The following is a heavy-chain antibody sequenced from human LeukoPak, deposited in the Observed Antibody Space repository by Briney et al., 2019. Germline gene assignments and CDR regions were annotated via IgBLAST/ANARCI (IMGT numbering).Heavy chain of an antibody. V-gene: IGHV1-2*02. CDR2: INPNSGGT. D-gene: IGHD3-10*01. CDR1: GYTFTSYD. Sequence: ASVKVSCKASGYTFTSYDINWVRQATGQGLEWMGWINPNSGGTNYAQKFQGRVTMTRDTSISTAYMELSRLRSDDTAVYYCARGPGEFDYWGQGTLVTVSS. CDR3: ARGPGEFDY. J-gene: IGHJ4*02.